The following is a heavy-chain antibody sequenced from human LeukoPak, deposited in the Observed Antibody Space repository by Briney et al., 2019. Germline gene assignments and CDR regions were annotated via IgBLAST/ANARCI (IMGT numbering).Heavy chain of an antibody. CDR1: GYTFTSYD. CDR3: ARGSGSHPVY. CDR2: INPNSGGT. J-gene: IGHJ4*02. Sequence: GASVKVSCKASGYTFTSYDINWVRQAPGQGLEWMGWINPNSGGTNYAQKFQGRVTMTRDTSISTAYMELSRLRSDDTAVYYCARGSGSHPVYWGQGTLVTVSS. D-gene: IGHD1-26*01. V-gene: IGHV1-2*02.